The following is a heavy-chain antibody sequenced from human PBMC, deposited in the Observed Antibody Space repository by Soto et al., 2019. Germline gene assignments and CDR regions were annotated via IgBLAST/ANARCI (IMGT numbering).Heavy chain of an antibody. CDR3: AKNSAATIRVGYDY. CDR2: IVASGGIT. J-gene: IGHJ4*02. V-gene: IGHV3-23*01. D-gene: IGHD5-12*01. Sequence: GGSLRLSCSASGFTFSSYPMSWVRQAPGQGPEWVSGIVASGGITYYADSVKGRFTISRDNSKNTLYLQMNSLRAEDTAVYYCAKNSAATIRVGYDYWGQGTLVTVSS. CDR1: GFTFSSYP.